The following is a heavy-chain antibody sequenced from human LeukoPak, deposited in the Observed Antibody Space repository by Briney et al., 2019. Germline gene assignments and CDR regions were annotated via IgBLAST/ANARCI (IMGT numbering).Heavy chain of an antibody. D-gene: IGHD2-21*02. CDR3: AGPPFSVVVTAISVYFDY. V-gene: IGHV3-30-3*01. CDR2: ISYDGSNK. Sequence: PGRSLRLSCAASGFTFSSYAMHWVRQAPGKGLEWVAVISYDGSNKYYADSVKGRFTISRDNSKNTLYLQMNSLRAEDTAVYYCAGPPFSVVVTAISVYFDYWGQGTLVTVSS. CDR1: GFTFSSYA. J-gene: IGHJ4*02.